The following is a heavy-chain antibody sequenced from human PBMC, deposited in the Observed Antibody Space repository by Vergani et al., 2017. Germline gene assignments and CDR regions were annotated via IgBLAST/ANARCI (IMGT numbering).Heavy chain of an antibody. J-gene: IGHJ6*02. Sequence: EVQLVESGGGLVQPGGSLRLSCAASGFTFSSYEMNWVCQAPGKGLEWVSYISSSGSTIYYADSVKGRFTISRDNAKNSLYLQMNSLRAEDTAVYYCAREEIPVVTHYXMDVWGQGTTVTVSS. CDR1: GFTFSSYE. CDR2: ISSSGSTI. D-gene: IGHD4-23*01. CDR3: AREEIPVVTHYXMDV. V-gene: IGHV3-48*03.